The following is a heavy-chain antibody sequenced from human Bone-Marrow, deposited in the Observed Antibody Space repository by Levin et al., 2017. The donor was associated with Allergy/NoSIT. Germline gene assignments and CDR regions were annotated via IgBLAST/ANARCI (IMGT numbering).Heavy chain of an antibody. Sequence: KAGGSLRLSCAASGFTFNTFNMDWVRQAPGKGLEWVSSISTSSNYIYYADSVKGRFTISRDNAKNSLYLQMDSLRAEDTAVYFCAREYSTSIQELDSWGQGTLVIVSS. J-gene: IGHJ4*02. CDR2: ISTSSNYI. CDR3: AREYSTSIQELDS. CDR1: GFTFNTFN. D-gene: IGHD6-6*01. V-gene: IGHV3-21*01.